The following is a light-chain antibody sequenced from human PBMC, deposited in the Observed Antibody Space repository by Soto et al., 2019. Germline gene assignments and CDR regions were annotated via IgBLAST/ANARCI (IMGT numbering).Light chain of an antibody. J-gene: IGKJ3*01. CDR3: QQTSSAPFT. V-gene: IGKV1-12*01. CDR1: QVIGRW. Sequence: DIQMTQSPSSVSASVGDRVTITFRASQVIGRWLAWYQQKPGKAPKLLIYAASSLQSGVPSRFSGGGSRTDFTLTITSLQPEDFATYYCQQTSSAPFTFGPGTKVDI. CDR2: AAS.